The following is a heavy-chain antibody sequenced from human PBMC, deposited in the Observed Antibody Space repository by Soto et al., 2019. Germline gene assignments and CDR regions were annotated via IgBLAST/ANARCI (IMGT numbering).Heavy chain of an antibody. D-gene: IGHD6-6*01. V-gene: IGHV4-61*02. CDR1: GASISIGGYY. Sequence: SETLSLTCTVSGASISIGGYYWSWIRQPAGKGLEWIGRIYTSGSTNYNPSLKSRVTMSVDTSKNQFSLKLSSVTAADTAVYYCARGVYGGSSSPYPLFFDYWGQGTLVTVSS. CDR2: IYTSGST. J-gene: IGHJ4*02. CDR3: ARGVYGGSSSPYPLFFDY.